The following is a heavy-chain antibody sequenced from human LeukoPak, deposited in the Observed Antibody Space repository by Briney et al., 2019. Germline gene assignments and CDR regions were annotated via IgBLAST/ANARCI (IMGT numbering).Heavy chain of an antibody. V-gene: IGHV3-23*01. CDR1: GFTFSSYG. D-gene: IGHD4-17*01. CDR3: AKFDYGDYPWFSRRIDY. CDR2: VSGSGGST. Sequence: GGSLRLSCAASGFTFSSYGMSWVRQAPGKGLEWVSAVSGSGGSTYYADSVKGRFTISRDNSKNTLYLQMNSLRAEDTAVYYCAKFDYGDYPWFSRRIDYWGQGTLVTVSS. J-gene: IGHJ4*02.